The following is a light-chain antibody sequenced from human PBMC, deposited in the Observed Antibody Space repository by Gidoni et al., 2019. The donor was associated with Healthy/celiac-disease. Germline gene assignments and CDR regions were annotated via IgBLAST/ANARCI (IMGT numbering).Light chain of an antibody. CDR2: WAS. CDR3: QQYYSTLVT. CDR1: QSVLYSSNNKNY. Sequence: DIVMTQSPDSLAVSLGERATINCKSSQSVLYSSNNKNYLAWYQQKPGQPPKLLIYWASTRESGVPDRFSGSGSGTDFTLTISSLQAEDVAVYYCQQYYSTLVTFXGXTKVXIK. V-gene: IGKV4-1*01. J-gene: IGKJ4*01.